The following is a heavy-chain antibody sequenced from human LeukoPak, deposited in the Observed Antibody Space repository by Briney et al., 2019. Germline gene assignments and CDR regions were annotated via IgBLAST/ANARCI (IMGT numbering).Heavy chain of an antibody. CDR3: VRDRYYYDSSGYYDAFDT. D-gene: IGHD3-22*01. J-gene: IGHJ3*02. V-gene: IGHV3-53*01. CDR2: IHSDGST. Sequence: GGSLRLSCAASGFTVNHVYMAWVRQAPGKGLEWVSVIHSDGSTFYADSVKGRFSISRDSSKNTLYLQLTSLRAEDTALYYCVRDRYYYDSSGYYDAFDTWGQGTMVSVSS. CDR1: GFTVNHVY.